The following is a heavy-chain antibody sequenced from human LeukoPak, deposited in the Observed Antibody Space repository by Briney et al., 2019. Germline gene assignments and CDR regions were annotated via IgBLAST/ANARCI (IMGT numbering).Heavy chain of an antibody. CDR1: GFTFSSSA. CDR3: AKGRDFLDY. D-gene: IGHD2/OR15-2a*01. Sequence: GGSLRLSCAASGFTFSSSAMSWVRQVPGKGPEWVSGISSSGGSTNYADSVKGRFTISRDNSKNTLSLQMNSLRVEDTAVYYCAKGRDFLDYWGQGTLVTVSS. J-gene: IGHJ4*02. V-gene: IGHV3-23*01. CDR2: ISSSGGST.